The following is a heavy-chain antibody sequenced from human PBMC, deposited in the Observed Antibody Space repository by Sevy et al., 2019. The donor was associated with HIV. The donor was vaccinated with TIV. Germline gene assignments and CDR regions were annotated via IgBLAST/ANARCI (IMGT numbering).Heavy chain of an antibody. D-gene: IGHD6-19*01. CDR1: GFTFSDHY. J-gene: IGHJ6*02. CDR2: SRNKANSYTT. CDR3: TRALIVVAGFFRSYHGMDV. V-gene: IGHV3-72*01. Sequence: QPGGSLRLSCAASGFTFSDHYMDWVRQAPGKGLEWIGRSRNKANSYTTEYAASVKGRFTISRDESKNSLYLQMNSLKSEDTAIYYCTRALIVVAGFFRSYHGMDVWGQGTTVTVSS.